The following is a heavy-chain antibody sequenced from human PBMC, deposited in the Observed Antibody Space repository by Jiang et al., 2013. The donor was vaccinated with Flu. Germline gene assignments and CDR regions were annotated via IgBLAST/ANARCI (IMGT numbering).Heavy chain of an antibody. CDR2: INWNGGST. V-gene: IGHV3-20*01. D-gene: IGHD2-15*01. Sequence: GGSLRLSCAASGFTFDDYGMSWVRQAPGKGLEWVSGINWNGGSTGYADSVKGRFTISRDSAKNSLYLQMNSLRAEDTALYHCARDYSHWYFDLWGRGTLVTVSS. CDR3: ARDYSHWYFDL. CDR1: GFTFDDYG. J-gene: IGHJ2*01.